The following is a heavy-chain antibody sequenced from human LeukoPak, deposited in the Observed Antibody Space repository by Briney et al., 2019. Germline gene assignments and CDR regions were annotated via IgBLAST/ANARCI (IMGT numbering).Heavy chain of an antibody. V-gene: IGHV3-23*01. CDR1: GFTFSSYA. Sequence: GGSLRLSCAASGFTFSSYAMSWVRQAPGKGLEWVSAISGSGGSTYYVDSVKGRFTISRDNSKNTLYLQMNSLRAEDTAVYYCAKDSGYDYLIYWYFDLWGRGTLVTVSS. CDR2: ISGSGGST. CDR3: AKDSGYDYLIYWYFDL. D-gene: IGHD5-12*01. J-gene: IGHJ2*01.